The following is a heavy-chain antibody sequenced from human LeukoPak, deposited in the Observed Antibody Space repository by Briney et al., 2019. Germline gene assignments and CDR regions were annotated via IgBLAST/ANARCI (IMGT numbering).Heavy chain of an antibody. CDR2: IYYSGST. CDR1: GGSISSSSYY. CDR3: ARDESDRIAAAGPYWFDP. J-gene: IGHJ5*02. Sequence: SSETLSLTCTVSGGSISSSSYYWGWIRQPPGKGLEWIGSIYYSGSTNYNPSLKSRVTISVDKSKNQFSLKLSSVTAADTAVYYCARDESDRIAAAGPYWFDPWGQGTLVTVSS. D-gene: IGHD6-13*01. V-gene: IGHV4-39*07.